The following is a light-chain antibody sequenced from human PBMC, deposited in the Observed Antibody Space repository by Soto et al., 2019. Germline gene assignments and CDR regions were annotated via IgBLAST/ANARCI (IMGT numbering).Light chain of an antibody. CDR2: AAY. CDR3: QPSYSTPLT. CDR1: QSISSY. Sequence: DIQMTQYPSSLSASVGDRFTITCLASQSISSYLNWYQQKPGKAPKLLIYAAYSLQSGVTSRFSGSGSGTDFTLTISSLQPEDFATYYCQPSYSTPLTVGQGTRLEIK. V-gene: IGKV1-39*01. J-gene: IGKJ5*01.